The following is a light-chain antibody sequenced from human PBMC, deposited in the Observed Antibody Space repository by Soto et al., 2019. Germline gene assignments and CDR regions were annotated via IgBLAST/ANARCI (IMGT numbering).Light chain of an antibody. CDR1: QSVGSN. V-gene: IGKV3-15*01. CDR2: GAS. Sequence: EIVMTQSPATLSVSPGERATVSCRASQSVGSNLAWYQQKAGQAPSLLIYGASTRATGVPARFSGSGSGTEFTLTISSLQSEDFAVYYCQQYNNWLGTFGQGTKVEIK. CDR3: QQYNNWLGT. J-gene: IGKJ1*01.